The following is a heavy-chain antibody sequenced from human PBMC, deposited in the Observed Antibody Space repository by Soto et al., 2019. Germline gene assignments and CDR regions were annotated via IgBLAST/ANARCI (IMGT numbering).Heavy chain of an antibody. J-gene: IGHJ4*02. CDR1: GGSISSGGYY. V-gene: IGHV4-31*03. CDR3: ARQDSSGYYGFIDY. Sequence: SETLSLTCTVSGGSISSGGYYWSWIRQHPGKGLERIGYIYYSGSTYYNPSLKSRVTISVDTSKNQFSLKLSSVTAADTAVYYCARQDSSGYYGFIDYWGQGTLVTVSS. CDR2: IYYSGST. D-gene: IGHD3-22*01.